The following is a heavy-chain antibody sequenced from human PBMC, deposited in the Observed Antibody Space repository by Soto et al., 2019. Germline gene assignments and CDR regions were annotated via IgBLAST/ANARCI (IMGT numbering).Heavy chain of an antibody. CDR1: GGSISSSSYY. V-gene: IGHV4-39*01. CDR2: IYYSGST. Sequence: SETLSLTCTVSGGSISSSSYYWGWIRQPPGKGLEWIGSIYYSGSTYYNPSLKSRVTISVDTSKNQFSLKLSSVTAADTAVYYCARPYGDSRYAFDIWGQGTMVTVSS. CDR3: ARPYGDSRYAFDI. D-gene: IGHD4-17*01. J-gene: IGHJ3*02.